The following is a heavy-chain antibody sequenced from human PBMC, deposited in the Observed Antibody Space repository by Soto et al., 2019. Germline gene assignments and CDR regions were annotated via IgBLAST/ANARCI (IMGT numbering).Heavy chain of an antibody. CDR3: ARILGSNYKWFDP. CDR1: GYTFTNYC. D-gene: IGHD2-15*01. J-gene: IGHJ5*02. CDR2: INVYNGNT. V-gene: IGHV1-18*01. Sequence: ASVKVSCKASGYTFTNYCISWVRQAPGQGPEWMGWINVYNGNTNYAQKIQGRVTMTTDTSTSTAYMELRSLTSDDAAVYYCARILGSNYKWFDPWGQGTLVTVSS.